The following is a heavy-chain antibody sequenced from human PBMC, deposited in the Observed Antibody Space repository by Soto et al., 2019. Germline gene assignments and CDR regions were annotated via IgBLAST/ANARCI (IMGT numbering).Heavy chain of an antibody. J-gene: IGHJ6*03. CDR1: GGSISSYY. Sequence: PSETLSLTCTVSGGSISSYYWSWIRQPPGKGLEWIGYIYYSGSTNYNPSLKSRVTISVDTSKNQFSLKLSSVTAADTAVYYCASHGQEYYMDVWGKGTTVTVSS. CDR3: ASHGQEYYMDV. CDR2: IYYSGST. V-gene: IGHV4-59*01.